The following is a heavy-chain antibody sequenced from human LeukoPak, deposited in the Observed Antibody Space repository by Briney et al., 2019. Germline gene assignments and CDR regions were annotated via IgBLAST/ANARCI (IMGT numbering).Heavy chain of an antibody. Sequence: PGGSLRLSCAASGFTFSQYWMSWVRQAPGKGLEWVSYISSSGSTIYYADSVKGRFTISRDNAKNSLYLQMNSLRAEDTAVYYCASESITMVRGVIHYYGMDVWGQGTTVTVSS. CDR1: GFTFSQYW. CDR2: ISSSGSTI. D-gene: IGHD3-10*01. CDR3: ASESITMVRGVIHYYGMDV. V-gene: IGHV3-48*03. J-gene: IGHJ6*02.